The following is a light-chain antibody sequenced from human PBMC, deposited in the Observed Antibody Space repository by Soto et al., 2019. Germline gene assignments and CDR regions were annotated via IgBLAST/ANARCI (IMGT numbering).Light chain of an antibody. CDR3: SSYTSSSTRV. Sequence: QSVLTQPASVSASPGQSITISCTGTSSDVGGYNCVSWYQQHPGKAPKLMIHEVSNRPSGVSNRFSGSKSGNTASLTTSGLQAEDEADYYCSSYTSSSTRVFGTGTKVTVL. J-gene: IGLJ1*01. CDR1: SSDVGGYNC. V-gene: IGLV2-14*01. CDR2: EVS.